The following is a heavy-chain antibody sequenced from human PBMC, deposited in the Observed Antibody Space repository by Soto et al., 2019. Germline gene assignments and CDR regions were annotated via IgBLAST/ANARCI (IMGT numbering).Heavy chain of an antibody. Sequence: QVQLQESGPGLVKPSGTLSLTCAVSGGSISSSNWWSWVRQHPGKGLEWIGEIYHSGSTNYNPSLKSRVTISVDKSKNQFSVKLSSVTAADPAVYYWAIQGFGEYRVFWYWGQGTLVTVSS. CDR1: GGSISSSNW. V-gene: IGHV4-4*02. D-gene: IGHD3-10*01. CDR2: IYHSGST. CDR3: AIQGFGEYRVFWY. J-gene: IGHJ4*02.